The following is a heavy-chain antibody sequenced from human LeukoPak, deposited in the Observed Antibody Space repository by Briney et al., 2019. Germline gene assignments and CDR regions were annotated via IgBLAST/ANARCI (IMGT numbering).Heavy chain of an antibody. J-gene: IGHJ4*02. V-gene: IGHV3-7*01. CDR3: AKLLGTATTYDS. D-gene: IGHD5-24*01. CDR2: INPDGSQK. CDR1: GFAFDDFA. Sequence: GGSLRLSCTTSGFAFDDFAMSWVRQAPGKGLEWVASINPDGSQKLYVDSVKGRFTISRDNTKGSLYLQMNSLGAEDTAMYYCAKLLGTATTYDSWGQGTRVTVSS.